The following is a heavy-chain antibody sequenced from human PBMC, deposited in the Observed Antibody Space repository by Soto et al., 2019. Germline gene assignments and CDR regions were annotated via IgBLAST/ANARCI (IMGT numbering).Heavy chain of an antibody. CDR1: GYTFTSYA. Sequence: ASVKVSCKASGYTFTSYAMHWVRQAPGQRLEWMGWINAGNGNTKYSQKFQGRVTITRDTSASTAYMELSSLRSEDTAVYYCARGRTDIVVVPAATIYFDYWGQGTLVTVSS. V-gene: IGHV1-3*01. D-gene: IGHD2-2*01. J-gene: IGHJ4*02. CDR3: ARGRTDIVVVPAATIYFDY. CDR2: INAGNGNT.